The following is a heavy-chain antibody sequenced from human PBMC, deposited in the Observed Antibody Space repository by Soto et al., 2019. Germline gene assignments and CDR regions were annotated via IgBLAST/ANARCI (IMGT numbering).Heavy chain of an antibody. Sequence: PSETLSLTCTVSGGSISSGDYYWSWIRQPPGKGLEWIGYIYYSGSTYYNPSLKSRVTISVDKSKNQFSLKLSSVTAADTAVYYCASAHHDYVWGRYEGNFDYWGQGTLVTVSS. CDR1: GGSISSGDYY. CDR3: ASAHHDYVWGRYEGNFDY. J-gene: IGHJ4*02. D-gene: IGHD3-16*01. V-gene: IGHV4-30-4*01. CDR2: IYYSGST.